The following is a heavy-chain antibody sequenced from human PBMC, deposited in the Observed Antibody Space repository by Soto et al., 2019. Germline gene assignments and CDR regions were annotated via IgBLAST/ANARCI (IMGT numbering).Heavy chain of an antibody. CDR3: ARGPWSYYDFWSGYPVSLDY. D-gene: IGHD3-3*01. CDR1: GFTFSSYG. J-gene: IGHJ4*02. Sequence: VGSLRLSCAASGFTFSSYGMHWVRQAPGKGLEWVAVIWYDGSNKYYADSVKGRFTISRDNSKSTLYLQMNSLRADDTVVYYFARGPWSYYDFWSGYPVSLDYWGQGTLVTVSS. V-gene: IGHV3-33*01. CDR2: IWYDGSNK.